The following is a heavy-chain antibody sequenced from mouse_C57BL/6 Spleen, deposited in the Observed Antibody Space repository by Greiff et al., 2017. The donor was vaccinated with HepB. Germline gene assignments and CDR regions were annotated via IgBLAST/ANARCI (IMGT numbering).Heavy chain of an antibody. CDR2: ISSGGSYT. CDR3: AITTVVASVGRGFDY. D-gene: IGHD1-1*01. Sequence: DVMLVESGGDLVKPGGSLKLSCAASGFTFSSYGMSWVRQTPDKRLEWVATISSGGSYTYYPDSVKGRFTISRDNAKNTLYLQMSSLKSEDTAMYYCAITTVVASVGRGFDYWGQGTTLTVSS. V-gene: IGHV5-6*02. J-gene: IGHJ2*01. CDR1: GFTFSSYG.